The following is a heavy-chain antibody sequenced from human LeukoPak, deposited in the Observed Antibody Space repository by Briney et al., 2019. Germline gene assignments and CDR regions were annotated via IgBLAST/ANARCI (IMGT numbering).Heavy chain of an antibody. CDR3: ARADGYSYYYYYYYMDV. Sequence: GGSLRLSCAASGFTFSIYGMHWVRQAPGKGLEWVAFMRYDGSNKYYADSVKGRFTISRDNAKNTLYLQMNSLRAEDTAVYYCARADGYSYYYYYYYMDVWGKGTTVTVSS. D-gene: IGHD5-24*01. V-gene: IGHV3-30*02. CDR2: MRYDGSNK. CDR1: GFTFSIYG. J-gene: IGHJ6*03.